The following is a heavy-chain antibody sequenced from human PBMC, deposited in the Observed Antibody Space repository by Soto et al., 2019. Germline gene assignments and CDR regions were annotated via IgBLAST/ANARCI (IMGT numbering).Heavy chain of an antibody. D-gene: IGHD6-19*01. CDR2: MSHIGSV. V-gene: IGHV4-4*02. J-gene: IGHJ4*02. Sequence: QVLLQESGPGLVQPSGTLSLSCVVSGVSIGSNYYWGWVRQPPGKGLEWLGDMSHIGSVNYNPSLQNRVTISMDKSQNQFSLKLNSVTAADTAVYYCARSLGWYAIDYWGQGTLVIVSS. CDR3: ARSLGWYAIDY. CDR1: GVSIGSNYY.